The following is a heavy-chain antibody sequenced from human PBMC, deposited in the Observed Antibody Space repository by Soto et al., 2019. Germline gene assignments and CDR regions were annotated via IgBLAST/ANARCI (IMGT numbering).Heavy chain of an antibody. CDR1: GFTFSSYA. Sequence: PGGSLRFSCAASGFTFSSYAMSWVRQAPGKGLEWVSAISGSGGSTYYADSVKGRFTISRDNSKNTLYLQMNSLRAEDTAVYYCAKDLGLDGLGNWFDPWGQGTLVTVSS. V-gene: IGHV3-23*01. CDR3: AKDLGLDGLGNWFDP. J-gene: IGHJ5*02. D-gene: IGHD1-1*01. CDR2: ISGSGGST.